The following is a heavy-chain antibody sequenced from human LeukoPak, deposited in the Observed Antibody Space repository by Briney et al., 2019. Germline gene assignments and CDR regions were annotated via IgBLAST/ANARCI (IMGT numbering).Heavy chain of an antibody. CDR2: FDPEDGET. J-gene: IGHJ4*02. Sequence: GASVKVSCKVSGYTLTELSMHWVRQAPGKGLEWMGGFDPEDGETIYAQKFQGRVTMTGDTSTDTAYMELSSLRSEDTAVYYCATDLTGTFDYWGQGTLVTVSS. CDR3: ATDLTGTFDY. V-gene: IGHV1-24*01. CDR1: GYTLTELS. D-gene: IGHD7-27*01.